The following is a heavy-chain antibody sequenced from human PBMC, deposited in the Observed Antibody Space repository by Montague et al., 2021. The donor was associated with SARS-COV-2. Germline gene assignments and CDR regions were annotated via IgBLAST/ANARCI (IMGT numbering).Heavy chain of an antibody. CDR2: IYTSGST. V-gene: IGHV4-61*02. CDR1: GGSISSGNYY. CDR3: AREVGRYYDLRRDS. J-gene: IGHJ4*02. Sequence: TRSLTCTVSGGSISSGNYYWSWIRQPAGKGLEWIGRIYTSGSTNYNPSLKSRVTISADTFKNQFSLKLSSMTAADTAVYYCAREVGRYYDLRRDSWGQGTLVTVSS. D-gene: IGHD1-26*01.